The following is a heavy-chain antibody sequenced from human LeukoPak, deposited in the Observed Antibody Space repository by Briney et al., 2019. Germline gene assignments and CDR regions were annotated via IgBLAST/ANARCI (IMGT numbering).Heavy chain of an antibody. Sequence: GASVKVSCKASGYTFTSHGISWVRQAPGQGLEWMGWISTYNGNTNYAQKLRGRVSMTTDTSTSTAYMDLRSLRSDDTAVYYRARDLRYSSGWSASGMDVWGKGTTVTVSS. CDR2: ISTYNGNT. D-gene: IGHD6-19*01. CDR3: ARDLRYSSGWSASGMDV. J-gene: IGHJ6*03. V-gene: IGHV1-18*01. CDR1: GYTFTSHG.